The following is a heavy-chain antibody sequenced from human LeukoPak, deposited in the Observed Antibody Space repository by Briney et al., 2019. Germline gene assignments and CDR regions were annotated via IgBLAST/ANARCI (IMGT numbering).Heavy chain of an antibody. D-gene: IGHD3-3*01. V-gene: IGHV3-30*02. J-gene: IGHJ5*02. CDR3: ARVSMYYDFWSGYYGDP. Sequence: GGSLRLSCAASGFTFSSYGMHWVRQAPGKGLEWVAFIRYDGSNTYYADSVKGRFTISRDNSKNTLYLQMNSLRAEETAVYYCARVSMYYDFWSGYYGDPWGQGTLVTVSS. CDR2: IRYDGSNT. CDR1: GFTFSSYG.